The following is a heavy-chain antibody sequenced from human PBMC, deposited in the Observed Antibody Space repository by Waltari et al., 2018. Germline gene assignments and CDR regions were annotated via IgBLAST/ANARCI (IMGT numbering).Heavy chain of an antibody. CDR3: ARLGITMTPDY. CDR2: MNSGGDTT. CDR1: GYTFTSSY. V-gene: IGHV1-46*04. Sequence: QVQLVQSGAELKKPGASVTLSCKASGYTFTSSYLQWVRQAPGQGLGWMGVMNSGGDTTIYAQKLQGRVTMTRDTSTSTVYMELSSLRSEDTAVYYCARLGITMTPDYWGQGTLVTVSS. J-gene: IGHJ4*02.